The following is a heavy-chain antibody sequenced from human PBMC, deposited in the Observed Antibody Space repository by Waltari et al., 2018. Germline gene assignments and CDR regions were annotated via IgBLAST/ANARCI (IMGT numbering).Heavy chain of an antibody. D-gene: IGHD2-21*01. CDR1: GGPISSNPYY. V-gene: IGHV4-39*07. Sequence: QLQLQESGPRLVKPSETLSLSCTVSGGPISSNPYYWVWIRQPPGKGLEWIGSIYYSGSTYYNPSLKSRVTIVVDTAKNQVSLKLTSVSAADTAVYYCARDVDMSFYYYMDVWGKGTTVTISS. CDR2: IYYSGST. CDR3: ARDVDMSFYYYMDV. J-gene: IGHJ6*03.